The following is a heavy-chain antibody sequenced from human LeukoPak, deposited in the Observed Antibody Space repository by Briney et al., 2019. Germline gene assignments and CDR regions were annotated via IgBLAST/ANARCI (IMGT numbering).Heavy chain of an antibody. D-gene: IGHD2-15*01. CDR1: GYSISSGYY. Sequence: SETLSLTCTVSGYSISSGYYWGWIRQPPGKGLEWIGSIYHSGSTYYNPSLKSRVTISVDTSKNQFSLKLSSVTAADTAVYYCARGYCSGGSCLPNLDVFDIWGQGTMVTVSS. J-gene: IGHJ3*02. V-gene: IGHV4-38-2*02. CDR2: IYHSGST. CDR3: ARGYCSGGSCLPNLDVFDI.